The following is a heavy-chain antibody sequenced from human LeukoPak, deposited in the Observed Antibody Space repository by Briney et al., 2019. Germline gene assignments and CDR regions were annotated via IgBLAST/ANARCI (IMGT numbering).Heavy chain of an antibody. V-gene: IGHV1-3*01. J-gene: IGHJ6*02. CDR2: ISAGNGNT. CDR3: ARDRYSSSWYVGLNYYYGMDV. D-gene: IGHD6-13*01. CDR1: GYTFTSYA. Sequence: ASVKVSFKASGYTFTSYAIHWVRQAPGQRLEWMGWISAGNGNTKYSQNFQGRVTFISNTSATTAFMELSSLRSEDAAVYYCARDRYSSSWYVGLNYYYGMDVWGQGTTVTVSS.